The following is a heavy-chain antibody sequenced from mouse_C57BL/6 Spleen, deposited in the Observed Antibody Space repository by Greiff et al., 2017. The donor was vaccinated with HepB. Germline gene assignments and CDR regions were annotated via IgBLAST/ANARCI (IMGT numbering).Heavy chain of an antibody. V-gene: IGHV1-26*01. D-gene: IGHD1-1*01. J-gene: IGHJ1*03. CDR1: GYTFTDYY. CDR2: INPNNGGT. CDR3: ARFHYYGSSSNWYFDV. Sequence: VQLKESGPELVKPGASVKISCKASGYTFTDYYMNWVKQSHGKSLEWIGDINPNNGGTSYNQKFKGKATLTVDKSSSTAYMELRSLPSEDSAVYYCARFHYYGSSSNWYFDVWGTGTTVTVSS.